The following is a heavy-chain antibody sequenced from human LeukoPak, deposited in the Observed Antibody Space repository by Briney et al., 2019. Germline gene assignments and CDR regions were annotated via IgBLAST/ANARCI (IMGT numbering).Heavy chain of an antibody. CDR3: ARGLKVATMTHYMDV. CDR1: GGSFSGYY. V-gene: IGHV4-34*01. J-gene: IGHJ6*03. D-gene: IGHD5-12*01. CDR2: INHSGST. Sequence: SETLSLTCAVYGGSFSGYYWSWIRQPPGKGLERIGEINHSGSTNYNPSLKSRVTISVDTSKNQFSLKLSSVTAADTAVYYCARGLKVATMTHYMDVWGKGTTVTVSS.